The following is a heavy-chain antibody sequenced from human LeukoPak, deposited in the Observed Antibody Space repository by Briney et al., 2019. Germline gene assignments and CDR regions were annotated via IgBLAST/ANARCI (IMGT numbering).Heavy chain of an antibody. V-gene: IGHV4-59*08. D-gene: IGHD1-26*01. CDR3: VRQGYSGSYLIDY. CDR2: IYHNGNT. CDR1: GGSINFYY. Sequence: KTSETLSLTCTVSGGSINFYYWSWIRQPPGKGLEWIGYIYHNGNTNYNPSLKSRITMSVDPSKNQFSLKLNSVTAADTAVYYCVRQGYSGSYLIDYWGQGSLVTVPP. J-gene: IGHJ4*02.